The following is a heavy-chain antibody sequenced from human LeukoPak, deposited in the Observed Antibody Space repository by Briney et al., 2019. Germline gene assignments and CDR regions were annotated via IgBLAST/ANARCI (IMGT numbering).Heavy chain of an antibody. V-gene: IGHV4-34*01. D-gene: IGHD2-21*02. J-gene: IGHJ4*02. Sequence: PSETLSLTCAVYGGSFSGYYWSWIRQPPGKGLEWIGEINHSGSTNYNPSLKSRVTISVDTSKNQFSLKLSSVTAADTAVYYCASSYCGGDCYSRYFDYWGQGTLVTVSS. CDR1: GGSFSGYY. CDR2: INHSGST. CDR3: ASSYCGGDCYSRYFDY.